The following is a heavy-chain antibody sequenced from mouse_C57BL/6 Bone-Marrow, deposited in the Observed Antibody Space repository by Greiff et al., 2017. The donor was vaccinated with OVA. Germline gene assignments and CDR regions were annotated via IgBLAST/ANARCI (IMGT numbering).Heavy chain of an antibody. V-gene: IGHV5-9*01. D-gene: IGHD2-2*01. Sequence: DVMLVESGGGLVKPGGSLKLSCAASGFTFSSYTMSWVRQTPEKRLEWVATISGGGGNTYYPDSVKGRFTISRDNAKNTLYLQMSSLRSEDTALYYCAGHWRLRRPYWGQGTLVTVSA. CDR2: ISGGGGNT. J-gene: IGHJ3*01. CDR1: GFTFSSYT. CDR3: AGHWRLRRPY.